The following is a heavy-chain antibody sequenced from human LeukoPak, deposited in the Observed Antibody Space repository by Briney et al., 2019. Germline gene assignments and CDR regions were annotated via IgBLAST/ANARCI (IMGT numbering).Heavy chain of an antibody. J-gene: IGHJ4*02. CDR3: AKAPVVVPAAIEVWDY. Sequence: GGSLRLSCAASGFTFSIYTMNWVRQAPGRGLEWVSSISFSSESIYYADSVKGRFTISRDNAKNSLYLQMTSLRAEDTAVYYCAKAPVVVPAAIEVWDYWGQGTLVTVSS. CDR2: ISFSSESI. D-gene: IGHD2-2*01. V-gene: IGHV3-21*01. CDR1: GFTFSIYT.